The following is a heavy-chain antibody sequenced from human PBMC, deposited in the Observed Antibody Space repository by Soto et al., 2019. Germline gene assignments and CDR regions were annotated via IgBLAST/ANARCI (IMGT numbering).Heavy chain of an antibody. CDR1: GFTFSSYS. J-gene: IGHJ4*02. CDR3: AIAQQKLWLRCSFDN. Sequence: PGGSLRLSCAASGFTFSSYSMNWVRQAPGKGLEWVSSISSSSSYIYYADSVKGRFTISRDNAKNSLYLQMNSLRAEDTAVYYCAIAQQKLWLRCSFDNCGQGSLVTVSS. V-gene: IGHV3-21*01. D-gene: IGHD3-22*01. CDR2: ISSSSSYI.